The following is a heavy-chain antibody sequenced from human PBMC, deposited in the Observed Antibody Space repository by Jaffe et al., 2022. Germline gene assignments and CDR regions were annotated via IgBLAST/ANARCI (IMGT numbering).Heavy chain of an antibody. CDR2: IYHSGST. CDR3: ASTPGIAVAGTSGVFDY. J-gene: IGHJ4*02. V-gene: IGHV4-4*02. D-gene: IGHD6-19*01. Sequence: QVQLQESGPGLVKPSGTLSLTCAVSGGSISSSNWWSWVRQPPGKGLEWIGEIYHSGSTNYNPSLKSRVTISVDKSKNQFSLKLSSVTAADTAVYYCASTPGIAVAGTSGVFDYWGQGTLVTVSS. CDR1: GGSISSSNW.